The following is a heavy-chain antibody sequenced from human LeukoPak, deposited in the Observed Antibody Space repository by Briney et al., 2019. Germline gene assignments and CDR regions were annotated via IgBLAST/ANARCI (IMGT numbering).Heavy chain of an antibody. CDR1: GGSISSYY. CDR3: ARLGLWFGELGYGY. V-gene: IGHV4-59*12. Sequence: PSETLSLTCTVSGGSISSYYWSWIRQPPGKGLEWIGYIYSSGNTNYNPSLKSRVTISVDTSKNQFSLKLSSVTAADTAVYYCARLGLWFGELGYGYWGQGTLVTVSS. CDR2: IYSSGNT. D-gene: IGHD3-10*01. J-gene: IGHJ4*02.